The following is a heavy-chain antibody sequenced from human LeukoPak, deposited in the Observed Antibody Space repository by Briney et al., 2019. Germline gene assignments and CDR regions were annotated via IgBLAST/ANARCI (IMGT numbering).Heavy chain of an antibody. V-gene: IGHV3-30*02. CDR2: IRYDGSNK. Sequence: PGGSLRLSCAASGFTFSSYGMHWVRQTPGKGLEWVAFIRYDGSNKYYADSVKGRFTISRDNSKNTLYLQMNSLRAEDTAVYYCARSHPPYAYHCGHWGQGTLVTVSS. CDR1: GFTFSSYG. D-gene: IGHD2-2*01. CDR3: ARSHPPYAYHCGH. J-gene: IGHJ1*01.